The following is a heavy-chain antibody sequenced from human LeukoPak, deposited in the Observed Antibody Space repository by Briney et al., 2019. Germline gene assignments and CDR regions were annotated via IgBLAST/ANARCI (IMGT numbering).Heavy chain of an antibody. CDR3: ARESDHSVSQVDFDL. CDR1: GFTFSSFW. CDR2: IRQDGSQK. V-gene: IGHV3-7*01. D-gene: IGHD1-14*01. J-gene: IGHJ3*01. Sequence: GGSLRLSCAASGFTFSSFWMSWVRQAPGRGLEWVATIRQDGSQKYYLDSVKGRFTISRDNAKTSLYLQMNSLRAEDTAVYYCARESDHSVSQVDFDLWGQGTMVTVSS.